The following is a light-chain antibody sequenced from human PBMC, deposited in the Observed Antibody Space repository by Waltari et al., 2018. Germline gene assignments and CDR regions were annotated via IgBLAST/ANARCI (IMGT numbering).Light chain of an antibody. CDR2: GKN. V-gene: IGLV3-19*01. CDR1: SLRSYY. CDR3: NSRDSSGNPLVA. Sequence: SSELTQDPAVSVALGQTVRITCQGDSLRSYYASWYQQKAGQAPVLVIYGKNNRPSGIPDRFSGASSVNTASLTITRAQAEDEADYYCNSRDSSGNPLVAFGGGTKLTVL. J-gene: IGLJ2*01.